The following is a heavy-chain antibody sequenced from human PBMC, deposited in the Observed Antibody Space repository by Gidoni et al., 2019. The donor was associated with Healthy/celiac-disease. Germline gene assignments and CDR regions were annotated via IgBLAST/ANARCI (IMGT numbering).Heavy chain of an antibody. CDR3: ARGAYCGGDCYAYYYYGMDV. CDR2: IYYSGST. Sequence: QVQLQASGPGLVKPSQPLSLTCTVSGSSIRSGGYYWSWIRQHPGKGLEWIGSIYYSGSTYYNPSLKSLVTISVDTSKNQFSLKLSSVTAADTAVYYCARGAYCGGDCYAYYYYGMDVWGQGTTVTVSS. D-gene: IGHD2-21*01. CDR1: GSSIRSGGYY. J-gene: IGHJ6*02. V-gene: IGHV4-31*01.